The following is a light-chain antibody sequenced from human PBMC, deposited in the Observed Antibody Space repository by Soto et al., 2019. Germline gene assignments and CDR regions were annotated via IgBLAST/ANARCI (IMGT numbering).Light chain of an antibody. V-gene: IGKV1-9*01. CDR2: GAS. J-gene: IGKJ1*01. Sequence: DIQMTQSPSSLSASVGDRVTITCRASLPISNYLAWYQQKPGKIPNLLIYGASTLQSGVPSRFSGSRSGTDYTLTIASLQPEDFATYYCQQLNGSPWTFGQGTKVEIK. CDR1: LPISNY. CDR3: QQLNGSPWT.